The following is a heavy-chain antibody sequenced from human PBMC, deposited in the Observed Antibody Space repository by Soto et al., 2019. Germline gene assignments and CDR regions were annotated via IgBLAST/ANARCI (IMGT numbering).Heavy chain of an antibody. CDR1: GYTFIRYG. D-gene: IGHD3-16*01. J-gene: IGHJ6*02. CDR3: ARGGYYDNFWKKLNYCGLDV. V-gene: IGHV1-18*01. CDR2: ISPYNDYT. Sequence: QVQLLQSAAAVKKPGASVKVTCKASGYTFIRYGITWVRQAPGQGLEWVGWISPYNDYTEYAQKFHGRVTMTTDTSSGSVTMALRGLRSDDTAVYYCARGGYYDNFWKKLNYCGLDVLGQGTTVTVSS.